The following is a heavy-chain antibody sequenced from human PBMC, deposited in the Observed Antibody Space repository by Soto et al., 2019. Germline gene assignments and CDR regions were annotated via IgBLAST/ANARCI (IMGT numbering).Heavy chain of an antibody. CDR2: INAGDGST. J-gene: IGHJ4*02. Sequence: ASVKVSCKASGYTFTAHSMHWVRQAPGQSLEWMGWINAGDGSTKYSPKFQARVTITRDTSASTVYLELTSLTSEDRAVYFCARDHHSSRPYYLDYWGPGTQVTVSS. CDR1: GYTFTAHS. V-gene: IGHV1-3*01. D-gene: IGHD6-19*01. CDR3: ARDHHSSRPYYLDY.